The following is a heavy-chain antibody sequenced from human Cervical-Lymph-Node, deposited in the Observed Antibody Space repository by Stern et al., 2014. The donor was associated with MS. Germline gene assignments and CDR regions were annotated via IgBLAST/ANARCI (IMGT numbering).Heavy chain of an antibody. CDR3: AHATWYLLDY. D-gene: IGHD4-23*01. CDR1: GFSLNTSGVG. V-gene: IGHV2-5*01. Sequence: ESGPPLMKPTQTLTLTCTFSGFSLNTSGVGVGWIRQPPGKALEWLALIYWNGDERFSPSLKSRLTITKDTSKNQVVLTMTNVDPVDTATYYCAHATWYLLDYWGQGTLVTVSS. CDR2: IYWNGDE. J-gene: IGHJ4*02.